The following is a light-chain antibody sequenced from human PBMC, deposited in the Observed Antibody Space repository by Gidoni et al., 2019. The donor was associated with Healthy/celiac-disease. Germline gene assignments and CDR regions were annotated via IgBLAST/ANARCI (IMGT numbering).Light chain of an antibody. CDR1: QVITTW. CDR2: AAS. J-gene: IGKJ5*01. CDR3: QQANSFPIT. Sequence: DIQMTQSPSSVSASIGDSVTITCRASQVITTWLVWYQQNPGKAPRLLISAASSLEGGVPLRFSGSGSGTDFTITISSLQPEDFATYYCQQANSFPITFGQGTRLEIK. V-gene: IGKV1-12*01.